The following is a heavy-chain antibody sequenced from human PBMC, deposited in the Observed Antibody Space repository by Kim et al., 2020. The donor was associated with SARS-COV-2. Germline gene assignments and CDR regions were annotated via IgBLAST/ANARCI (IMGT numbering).Heavy chain of an antibody. CDR2: INHSGST. CDR1: GGSFSGYY. D-gene: IGHD1-26*01. V-gene: IGHV4-34*01. J-gene: IGHJ4*02. Sequence: SETLSLTCAVYGGSFSGYYWSWIRQPPGKGLEWIGEINHSGSTNYNPSLKSRVTISVDTSKNQFSLKLSSVTAADTAVYYCARGWDSAIDYWGQGTLVTVS. CDR3: ARGWDSAIDY.